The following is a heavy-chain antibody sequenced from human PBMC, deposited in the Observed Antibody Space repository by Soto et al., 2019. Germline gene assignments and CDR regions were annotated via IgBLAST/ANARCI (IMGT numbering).Heavy chain of an antibody. Sequence: SETLSLTCTVSGGSISSADSYWSWIRQPPGKGLEWIGYIYYSGRTYYNPALESRVTVSIDTSKKQFSLKLSSMTAADTAVYFCARSRVWGDTDYWGQGSQVTVSS. CDR1: GGSISSADSY. V-gene: IGHV4-30-4*01. CDR2: IYYSGRT. J-gene: IGHJ4*02. D-gene: IGHD3-10*01. CDR3: ARSRVWGDTDY.